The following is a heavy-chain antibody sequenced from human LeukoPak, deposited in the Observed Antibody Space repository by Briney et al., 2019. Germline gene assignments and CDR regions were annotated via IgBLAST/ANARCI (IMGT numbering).Heavy chain of an antibody. V-gene: IGHV3-23*01. D-gene: IGHD7-27*01. CDR3: AKVGSTGDFDY. J-gene: IGHJ4*02. Sequence: GGSLRLSCAASGFTFSDYYMSWIRQAPGKGLEWVSAISGSGGSTYYADSVKGRFTISRDNSKNTLYLQMNSLRAEDTAVYYCAKVGSTGDFDYWGQGTLVTVSS. CDR1: GFTFSDYY. CDR2: ISGSGGST.